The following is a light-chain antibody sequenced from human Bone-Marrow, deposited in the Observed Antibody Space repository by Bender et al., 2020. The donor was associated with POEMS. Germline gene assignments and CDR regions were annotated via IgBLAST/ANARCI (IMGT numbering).Light chain of an antibody. J-gene: IGLJ3*02. CDR3: CSYAGNYILM. CDR2: DVT. CDR1: SSDVGKFNF. V-gene: IGLV2-11*01. Sequence: QSALTQPRSVSGSPGQSVTISCTGTSSDVGKFNFVSWYQHHPGKAPKLIIYDVTQRPSGVPDRFSGSKSGNTASLTISGLQAEDEADYHCCSYAGNYILMFGGGTKLTVL.